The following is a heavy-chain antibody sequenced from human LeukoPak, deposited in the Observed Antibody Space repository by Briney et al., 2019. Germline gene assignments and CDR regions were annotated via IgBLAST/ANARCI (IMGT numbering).Heavy chain of an antibody. CDR2: IYYSGST. Sequence: SETLSLTCTVSGGSISSGGYYWSWIRQHPGKGLEWIGYIYYSGSTYYNPSLKSRVTISVDTSKNQFSLKLSSVTAADTAVYFCARGYGDNSGAFDIWGQGTLVTVTS. V-gene: IGHV4-31*03. CDR3: ARGYGDNSGAFDI. CDR1: GGSISSGGYY. D-gene: IGHD4-23*01. J-gene: IGHJ3*02.